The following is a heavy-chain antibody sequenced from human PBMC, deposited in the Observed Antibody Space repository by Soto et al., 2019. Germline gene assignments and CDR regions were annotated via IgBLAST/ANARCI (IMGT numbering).Heavy chain of an antibody. V-gene: IGHV1-58*01. Sequence: SVKVSCKASGSTFTSSAVQWVRQARGRRLEWIGWIVVGSGNTNYAQKFQERVTITRDMSTSTAYMELSSLRSEDTAVYYCAALLLWSGYSSDYWGQGTLVTVSS. CDR3: AALLLWSGYSSDY. J-gene: IGHJ4*02. D-gene: IGHD3-3*01. CDR1: GSTFTSSA. CDR2: IVVGSGNT.